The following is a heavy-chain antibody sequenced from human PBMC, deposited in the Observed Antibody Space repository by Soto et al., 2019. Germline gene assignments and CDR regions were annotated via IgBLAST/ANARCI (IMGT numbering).Heavy chain of an antibody. Sequence: QVQLQESGPGLVKPSETLSLTCTVSGGSISSYYWSWIRQPPGKGLEWIGYIYYSGSTNYNPSLKSRVTISVDTSKNQFSLKLSSVTAADTAVYYCARVGSGRDFDYWGQGTLVTVSS. CDR3: ARVGSGRDFDY. V-gene: IGHV4-59*01. CDR1: GGSISSYY. J-gene: IGHJ4*02. D-gene: IGHD2-15*01. CDR2: IYYSGST.